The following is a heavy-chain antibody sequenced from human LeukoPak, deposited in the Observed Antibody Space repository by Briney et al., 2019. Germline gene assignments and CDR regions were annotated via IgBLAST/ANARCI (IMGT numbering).Heavy chain of an antibody. D-gene: IGHD5-18*01. V-gene: IGHV3-23*01. CDR2: ISGNGGST. CDR1: GFTFSSYA. CDR3: AKRTWKWIQRWEGEPEY. J-gene: IGHJ4*02. Sequence: GASLRLSCAASGFTFSSYAMSWVRQAPGQGLEWISAISGNGGSTYYADSVKGRFTMTRDKSKNTLYLQMNSLRAEDTAVYYCAKRTWKWIQRWEGEPEYWGLGTLV.